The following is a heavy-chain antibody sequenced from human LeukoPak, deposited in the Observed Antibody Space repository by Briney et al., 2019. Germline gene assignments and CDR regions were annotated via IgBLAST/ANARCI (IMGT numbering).Heavy chain of an antibody. V-gene: IGHV4-4*07. CDR3: ARGRMVGAFVS. CDR2: TYTSGST. D-gene: IGHD2-8*01. J-gene: IGHJ5*01. CDR1: GGSLMSYY. Sequence: SETLSLSCSVSGGSLMSYYWTWVRQSAGKGLEFIARTYTSGSTDYNPSLQSRITLSIDRSKNQFSLKLRSVTAEDTTLYYCARGRMVGAFVSWGQGNLVTVSS.